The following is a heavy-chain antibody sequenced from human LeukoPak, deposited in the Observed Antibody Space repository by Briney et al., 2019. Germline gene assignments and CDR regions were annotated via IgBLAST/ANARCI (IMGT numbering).Heavy chain of an antibody. CDR1: GASVSSFY. J-gene: IGHJ3*02. D-gene: IGHD3-9*01. CDR3: VKVRANYDTLTGHYKGDSFDI. Sequence: SETLSLTCTVSGASVSSFYWTWIRQPPGKGLEWIGYIHYSGSTNYNPSLKSRVTISIDTSKNQFSLKMNSVTAADSAVYYCVKVRANYDTLTGHYKGDSFDIWGQGTMITVSS. CDR2: IHYSGST. V-gene: IGHV4-59*02.